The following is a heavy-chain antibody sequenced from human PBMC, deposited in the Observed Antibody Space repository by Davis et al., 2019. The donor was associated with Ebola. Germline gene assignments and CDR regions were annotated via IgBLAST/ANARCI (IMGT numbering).Heavy chain of an antibody. CDR1: GFTFSSYW. V-gene: IGHV3-7*03. CDR2: IKQDGSEK. J-gene: IGHJ3*02. D-gene: IGHD1-14*01. CDR3: ARGNRALDAFDI. Sequence: GGSLRLSCAASGFTFSSYWMSWVRQAPGKGLEWVANIKQDGSEKYYVDSVKGRFTISRDNAKNSMYLQMNSLTVEDTAVYYCARGNRALDAFDIWGQGTMVTVSS.